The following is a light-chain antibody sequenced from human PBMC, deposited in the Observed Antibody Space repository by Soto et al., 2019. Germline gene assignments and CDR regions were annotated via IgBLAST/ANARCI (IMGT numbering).Light chain of an antibody. CDR1: QSISIW. CDR2: KAS. Sequence: EIQMTQSPSTLSASVGDRVTITCRASQSISIWLAWYQQKPGKAPKLMIYKASTLESGVPSRFSGSGSGTEFTLTISSLQPEDFATYSCQQYNTYDRTFGQGTKVEI. V-gene: IGKV1-5*03. CDR3: QQYNTYDRT. J-gene: IGKJ1*01.